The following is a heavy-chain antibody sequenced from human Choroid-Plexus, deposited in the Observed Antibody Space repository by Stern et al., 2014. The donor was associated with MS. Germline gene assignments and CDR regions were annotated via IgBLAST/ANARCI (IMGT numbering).Heavy chain of an antibody. J-gene: IGHJ5*02. CDR3: AKDRQYLTYFFDH. CDR2: VSHDGSYK. Sequence: QVQLVQSGGGAVQPGRPLRLSCVASGFTFGSCAMHWVRQAPGKGLEWVGGVSHDGSYKYYADSVKGRFTISRDNSQNTLYMQMSSLRPEDTAVYYCAKDRQYLTYFFDHWGQGSLVTVSS. CDR1: GFTFGSCA. D-gene: IGHD2/OR15-2a*01. V-gene: IGHV3-30*18.